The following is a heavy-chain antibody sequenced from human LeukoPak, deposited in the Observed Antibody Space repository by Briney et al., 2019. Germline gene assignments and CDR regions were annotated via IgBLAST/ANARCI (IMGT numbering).Heavy chain of an antibody. CDR1: GFTFSNYA. V-gene: IGHV4-59*12. Sequence: PGGSLRLPCAASGFTFSNYAMSWIRQPPGKGLEWIGYIYYSGSTYYNPSLKSRVNISVDTSKNQFSLKLSSVTAADTAVYYCARLHIVVVVAATRGTLDYWGQGTLVTVSS. CDR2: IYYSGST. CDR3: ARLHIVVVVAATRGTLDY. J-gene: IGHJ4*02. D-gene: IGHD2-15*01.